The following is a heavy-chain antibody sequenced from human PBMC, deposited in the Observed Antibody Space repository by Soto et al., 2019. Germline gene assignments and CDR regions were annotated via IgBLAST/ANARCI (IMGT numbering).Heavy chain of an antibody. V-gene: IGHV1-2*04. D-gene: IGHD7-27*01. CDR1: GDTFTGYY. CDR2: INPNSGGT. CDR3: AREPWGFNRAFDI. Sequence: GASVKVSCKSSGDTFTGYYMHWVRQAPGQGLEWMGWINPNSGGTNYAQKFQGWVTMTRDTSISTAYMELSRLRSDDTAVYYCAREPWGFNRAFDIWGQGTMVTVSS. J-gene: IGHJ3*02.